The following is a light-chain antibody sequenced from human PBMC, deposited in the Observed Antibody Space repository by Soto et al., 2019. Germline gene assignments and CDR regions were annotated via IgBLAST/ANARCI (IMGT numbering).Light chain of an antibody. V-gene: IGKV1-9*01. Sequence: IQLTQSPSSLSASVGDRVTISCRASQGINTYLAWYQQKPGKAPSLLIYGASTLQSGVPSRFSGSGSGTDFTLTISSLQPEDFATYYCQQHDNLPLTFGGGTKVEIK. CDR2: GAS. J-gene: IGKJ4*01. CDR1: QGINTY. CDR3: QQHDNLPLT.